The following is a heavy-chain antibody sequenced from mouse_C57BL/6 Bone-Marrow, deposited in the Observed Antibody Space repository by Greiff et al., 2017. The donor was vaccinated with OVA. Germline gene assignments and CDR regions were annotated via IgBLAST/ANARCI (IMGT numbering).Heavy chain of an antibody. J-gene: IGHJ2*01. CDR1: GYTFTSYW. V-gene: IGHV1-53*01. CDR2: INPSNGGT. CDR3: ARERITTVYYFDY. Sequence: QVQLQQPGTELVKPGASVKLSCKASGYTFTSYWMHWVKQRPGQGLEWIGNINPSNGGTNYNEKFKSKATLTVDKSSSTAYMQLSSLTSEDSAVDYCARERITTVYYFDYWGQGTTLTVSS. D-gene: IGHD1-1*01.